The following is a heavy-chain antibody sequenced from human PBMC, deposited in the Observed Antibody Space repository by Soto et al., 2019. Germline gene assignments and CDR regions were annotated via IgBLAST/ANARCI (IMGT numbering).Heavy chain of an antibody. Sequence: EVQLVESGGGLVQPGGSLRLSCAASGFTFGNYWMYWVRQAPGKGLVWVSRVNSDGSVSSYADSVKGRLTISRDNVKNTLYLEMDSLRVDVPAVCYCASGACVCGTCYSLAGSIYYYIDVWGKGTMVTVFS. CDR3: ASGACVCGTCYSLAGSIYYYIDV. D-gene: IGHD2-15*01. CDR1: GFTFGNYW. V-gene: IGHV3-74*01. J-gene: IGHJ6*03. CDR2: VNSDGSVS.